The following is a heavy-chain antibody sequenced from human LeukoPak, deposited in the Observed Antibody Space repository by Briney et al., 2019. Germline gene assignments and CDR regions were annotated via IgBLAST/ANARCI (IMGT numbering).Heavy chain of an antibody. CDR3: ARSDTWGLVDY. Sequence: ASVKVSCKASGYTFTSYDINWVRQATGQGLEWMGWINPNSGGTNYAQKFQGRVTMTRDTSISTAYMELSRLRSDDTAVYYCARSDTWGLVDYWGQGTLVTVSS. J-gene: IGHJ4*02. V-gene: IGHV1-2*02. CDR2: INPNSGGT. D-gene: IGHD5-18*01. CDR1: GYTFTSYD.